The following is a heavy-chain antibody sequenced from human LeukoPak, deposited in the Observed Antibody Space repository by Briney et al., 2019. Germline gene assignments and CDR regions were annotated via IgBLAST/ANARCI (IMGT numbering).Heavy chain of an antibody. CDR2: ISYDGSNK. V-gene: IGHV3-30-3*01. CDR3: AKEMGGYSDYYYYMDV. D-gene: IGHD3-22*01. CDR1: GFTFSTYA. Sequence: GRSLRLSCAASGFTFSTYAMHWVRQDPGKGLEWVALISYDGSNKYYADSVKGRFTISSDNSKITLYLQMNSLRTEDTAVYYCAKEMGGYSDYYYYMDVWGKGTTVTVSS. J-gene: IGHJ6*03.